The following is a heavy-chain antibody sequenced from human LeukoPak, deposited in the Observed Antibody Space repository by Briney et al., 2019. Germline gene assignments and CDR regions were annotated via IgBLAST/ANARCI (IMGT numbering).Heavy chain of an antibody. CDR1: GFTFSSYE. CDR2: ISSSGSTI. J-gene: IGHJ4*02. CDR3: AKEHTGTFSPFPSYFDN. D-gene: IGHD1-26*01. V-gene: IGHV3-48*03. Sequence: GGCLRLSCAASGFTFSSYEMNWVRQAPGKGLEWVSYISSSGSTIYYADSVKGRFTVSRDNAKNSLYLQMNSLRAEDTAIYYCAKEHTGTFSPFPSYFDNWGQGTLVTVSS.